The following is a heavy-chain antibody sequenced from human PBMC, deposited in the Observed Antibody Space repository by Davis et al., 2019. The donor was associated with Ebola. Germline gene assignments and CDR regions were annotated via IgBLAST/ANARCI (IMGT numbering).Heavy chain of an antibody. D-gene: IGHD3-10*01. CDR3: AKVGLLWFGELWYGMDV. CDR1: GFTFSSYA. Sequence: GESLKISCAASGFTFSSYAMNWVRQAPGKGLEWVSAISGSGGSTYYADSVKGRFTISRDNSKNTLYLQMNSLRAEDTAVYYCAKVGLLWFGELWYGMDVWGKGTTVTVSS. J-gene: IGHJ6*04. V-gene: IGHV3-23*01. CDR2: ISGSGGST.